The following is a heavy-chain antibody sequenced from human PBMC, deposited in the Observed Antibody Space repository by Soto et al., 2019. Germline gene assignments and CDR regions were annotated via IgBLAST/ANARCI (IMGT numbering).Heavy chain of an antibody. CDR2: IDPSDSYT. CDR1: GYRFTNFW. D-gene: IGHD2-15*01. CDR3: AGHRNPVSPVMVVSTLGLDN. Sequence: PGGSLKISCETSGYRFTNFWISWVRQMPGKGLEWMGRIDPSDSYTNYSPSFQGHVTFSADESINTAYLQWSSLKASDTAMYYCAGHRNPVSPVMVVSTLGLDNCAQGTLVTVSS. V-gene: IGHV5-10-1*01. J-gene: IGHJ4*01.